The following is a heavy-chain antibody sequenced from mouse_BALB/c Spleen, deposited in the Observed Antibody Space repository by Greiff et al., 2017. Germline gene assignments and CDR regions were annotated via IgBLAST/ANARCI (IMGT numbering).Heavy chain of an antibody. D-gene: IGHD1-1*01. CDR2: IWGDGST. CDR3: ARDWDYGSSYGYYAMDY. CDR1: GFSLTGYG. Sequence: VQLVESGPGLVAPSQSLSITCTVSGFSLTGYGVNWVRQPPGKGLEWLGMIWGDGSTDYNSALKSRLSISKDNSKSQVFLKMNSLQTDDTARYYCARDWDYGSSYGYYAMDYWGQGTSVTVSS. V-gene: IGHV2-6-7*01. J-gene: IGHJ4*01.